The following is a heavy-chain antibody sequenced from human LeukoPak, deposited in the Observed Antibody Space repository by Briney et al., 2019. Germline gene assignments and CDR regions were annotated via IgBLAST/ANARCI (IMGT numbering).Heavy chain of an antibody. V-gene: IGHV3-64*01. CDR2: ISSNGGST. D-gene: IGHD3-3*01. Sequence: GGSLRLSCAASGFTFSTYAMHWVRQAPGKGLEYVSAISSNGGSTYYANSVKGRFTISRDNSKNTRYLQMGSLRAEDMAVYYCARAVDFWSGYDYWGQGTLVTVSS. CDR3: ARAVDFWSGYDY. J-gene: IGHJ4*02. CDR1: GFTFSTYA.